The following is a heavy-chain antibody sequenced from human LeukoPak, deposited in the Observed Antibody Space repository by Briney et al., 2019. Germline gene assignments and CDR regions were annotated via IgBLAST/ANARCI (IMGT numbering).Heavy chain of an antibody. CDR3: VKPARRIAVADAFDY. CDR1: GFTFSSYA. Sequence: PGGSLRLSCSASGFTFSSYAMHWVRQAPGKGLEYVSAISSNGGSTYYADSVKGRFTISRDNSKNTLYLQMSSLRAEDTAVYYCVKPARRIAVADAFDYWGRGTLVTVSS. D-gene: IGHD6-19*01. CDR2: ISSNGGST. J-gene: IGHJ4*02. V-gene: IGHV3-64D*06.